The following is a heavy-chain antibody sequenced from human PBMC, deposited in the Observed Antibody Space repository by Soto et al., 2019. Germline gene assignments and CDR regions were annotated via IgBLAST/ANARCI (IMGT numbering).Heavy chain of an antibody. J-gene: IGHJ5*02. CDR3: ARSLYDLLTGSVYNWFDP. D-gene: IGHD3-9*01. Sequence: QVQLVQSGAEEKKPGASVKVSCKASGYTFTNYAMHWVRQAPGQRLEWMGWINGGNGNTKYSQKFQGRVTITRDTSASTAYMELSSLRSEDTAVYYCARSLYDLLTGSVYNWFDPWGRGTLVTVSS. CDR1: GYTFTNYA. V-gene: IGHV1-3*05. CDR2: INGGNGNT.